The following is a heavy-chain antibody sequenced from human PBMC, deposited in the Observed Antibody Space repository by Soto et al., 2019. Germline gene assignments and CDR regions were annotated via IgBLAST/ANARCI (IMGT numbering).Heavy chain of an antibody. J-gene: IGHJ3*02. V-gene: IGHV1-58*01. CDR2: IVVGSGNT. Sequence: SVKVSCKASGFTFTSSAVQWVRQARGQRLECIGWIVVGSGNTNYAQKFQERVTITRDMSTSTAYMELSSLRSEDTAVYYCAAIAPPHYYDSSGSDAFGIWGQGTMVTVSS. CDR3: AAIAPPHYYDSSGSDAFGI. CDR1: GFTFTSSA. D-gene: IGHD3-22*01.